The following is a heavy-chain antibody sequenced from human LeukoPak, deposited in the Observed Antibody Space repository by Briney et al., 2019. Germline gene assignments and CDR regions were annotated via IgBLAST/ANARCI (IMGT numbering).Heavy chain of an antibody. V-gene: IGHV1-69*04. D-gene: IGHD3-16*01. CDR2: IIPILGIA. CDR3: ASSTGGGDWFDP. J-gene: IGHJ5*02. Sequence: ASVKGSCKASGGTFSSYAISWVRQAPGQGLEWMGRIIPILGIANYAQKFQGSVTITADKSTSTAYMQLRSLRSEDTAVYYCASSTGGGDWFDPWGQGPLVTVSS. CDR1: GGTFSSYA.